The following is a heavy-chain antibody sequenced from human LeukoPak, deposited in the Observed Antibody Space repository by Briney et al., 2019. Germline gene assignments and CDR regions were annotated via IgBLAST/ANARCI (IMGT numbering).Heavy chain of an antibody. CDR1: GGSFSGYY. Sequence: SETLSLTCAVYGGSFSGYYWSWIRQPPGKGLEWIGEINHSGSTNYNPSLKSRVTISVDTPKNQFSLKLSSVTAADTAVYYCARGWRIAVASNFQHWGQGTLVTVSS. CDR3: ARGWRIAVASNFQH. V-gene: IGHV4-34*01. CDR2: INHSGST. D-gene: IGHD6-19*01. J-gene: IGHJ1*01.